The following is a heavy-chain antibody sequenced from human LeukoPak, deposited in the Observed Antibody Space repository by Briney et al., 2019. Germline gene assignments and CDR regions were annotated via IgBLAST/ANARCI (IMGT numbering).Heavy chain of an antibody. Sequence: GGSLRLSCAASGFTFSSFGMHWVRQAPGKGLEWVAVIWYDASNKYYADSVKGRFTISRDNSKNTLFLQMNSLRAEDTAVYYCARDRVTMVRGVNYYFDYWGQGTLVTVSS. J-gene: IGHJ4*02. CDR3: ARDRVTMVRGVNYYFDY. D-gene: IGHD3-10*01. V-gene: IGHV3-33*01. CDR1: GFTFSSFG. CDR2: IWYDASNK.